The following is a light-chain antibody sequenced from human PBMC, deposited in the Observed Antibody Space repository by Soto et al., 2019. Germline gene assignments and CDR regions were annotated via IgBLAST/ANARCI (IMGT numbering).Light chain of an antibody. Sequence: DIQMTQSPSALSASVGDRVTITCRASQSMSSYLNWYQKKAGKAPKILIYAASSLQSGVPSRFSGSGSGKDFTLTISSLQPEDFATYYCQQSYTTPYTFGQGTKLEIK. CDR2: AAS. CDR3: QQSYTTPYT. CDR1: QSMSSY. J-gene: IGKJ2*01. V-gene: IGKV1-39*01.